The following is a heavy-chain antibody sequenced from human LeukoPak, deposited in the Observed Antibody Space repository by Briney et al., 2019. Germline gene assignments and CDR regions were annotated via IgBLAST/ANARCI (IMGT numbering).Heavy chain of an antibody. Sequence: ASVKVSCKASGGTFSSYAISWVRQAPGQGLEWMGGIIPIFGTANYAQKFQGRVTITAGESTSTAYMELSSLRSEDTAVYYCARGVVGDDAFDIWGQGTMVTVSS. J-gene: IGHJ3*02. CDR3: ARGVVGDDAFDI. V-gene: IGHV1-69*13. CDR1: GGTFSSYA. CDR2: IIPIFGTA. D-gene: IGHD2-2*01.